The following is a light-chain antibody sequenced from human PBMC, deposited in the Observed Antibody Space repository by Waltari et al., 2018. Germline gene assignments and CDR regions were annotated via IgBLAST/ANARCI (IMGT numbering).Light chain of an antibody. Sequence: QSALTQPASVSGSPGQSITISCTGTSSDVGFYDFVSWFQQHPGKAPKVMIYKVNNRPSGVHNRFSGSKSANAASLTISGLQAEDEADYYCSSYTRRSYWVFGGGTQLTVL. CDR1: SSDVGFYDF. V-gene: IGLV2-14*01. CDR3: SSYTRRSYWV. CDR2: KVN. J-gene: IGLJ3*02.